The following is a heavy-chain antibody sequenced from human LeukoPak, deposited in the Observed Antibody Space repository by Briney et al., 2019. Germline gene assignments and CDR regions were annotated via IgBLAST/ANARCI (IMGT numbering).Heavy chain of an antibody. D-gene: IGHD3-3*01. CDR2: INPNSGGT. J-gene: IGHJ5*02. CDR1: GYIFTGYF. V-gene: IGHV1-2*02. Sequence: GASVKVSCKASGYIFTGYFMHWVRQAPGQGLEWMGWINPNSGGTSYAQKFQGRVTMTRDTSISTAYMELSRLRSDDTAVYYCARSPRVNYDFWSGLNWFDPWGQGTLVTVSS. CDR3: ARSPRVNYDFWSGLNWFDP.